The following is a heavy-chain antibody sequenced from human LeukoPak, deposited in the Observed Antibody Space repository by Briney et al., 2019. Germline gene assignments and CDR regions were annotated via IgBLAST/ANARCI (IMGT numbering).Heavy chain of an antibody. D-gene: IGHD3-10*01. Sequence: SETLSLTCTVSGGSISSYYWSWIRQPPGKGLEWIGYNYYSGSTNYNPSLKSRVTISVDTSKNQFSLKLSSVTAADTAVYYCARVPGSGSRWFDPWGQGTLVTVSS. CDR1: GGSISSYY. CDR3: ARVPGSGSRWFDP. CDR2: NYYSGST. J-gene: IGHJ5*02. V-gene: IGHV4-59*01.